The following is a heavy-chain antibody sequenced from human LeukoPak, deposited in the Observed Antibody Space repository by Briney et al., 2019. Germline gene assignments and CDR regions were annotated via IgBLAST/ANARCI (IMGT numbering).Heavy chain of an antibody. J-gene: IGHJ4*02. Sequence: GGSLRLSCAASGFTFSSYAMSWVRQAPGKGLEWVSAISGSDSSTYYADSVKGRFTISRDNSKNTVYLQMNSLRADDTAIYYCAKGNLRGPPPNIDYWGQGTLVTVSS. V-gene: IGHV3-23*01. CDR3: AKGNLRGPPPNIDY. CDR1: GFTFSSYA. CDR2: ISGSDSST. D-gene: IGHD5/OR15-5a*01.